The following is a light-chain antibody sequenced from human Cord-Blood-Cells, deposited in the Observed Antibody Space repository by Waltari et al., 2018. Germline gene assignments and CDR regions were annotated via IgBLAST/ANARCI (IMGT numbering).Light chain of an antibody. CDR1: SSDVGGYHY. V-gene: IGLV2-14*01. CDR2: DVS. J-gene: IGLJ2*01. Sequence: QSALTQPASVSGSPGQSITISCTGTSSDVGGYHYVSWYHQHPGKAPKLMIYDVSKRPSGVSNRFSGSKSGNTASLTISGLQAEDEADYYCSSYTSSSTVVFGGGTKLTVL. CDR3: SSYTSSSTVV.